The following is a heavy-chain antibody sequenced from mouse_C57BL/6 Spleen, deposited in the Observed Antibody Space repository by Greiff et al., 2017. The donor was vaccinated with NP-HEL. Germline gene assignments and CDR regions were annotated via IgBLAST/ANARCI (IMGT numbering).Heavy chain of an antibody. D-gene: IGHD1-1*01. CDR2: IDPETGGT. CDR1: GYTFTDYE. J-gene: IGHJ2*01. CDR3: TRSGTVVAYYFDY. Sequence: VQLQQSGAELVRPGASVTLSCKASGYTFTDYEMHWVKQTPVHGLEWIGAIDPETGGTAYNQKFKGKAILTADKSSSTAYMELRSLTSEDSAVYYCTRSGTVVAYYFDYWGQGTTLTVSS. V-gene: IGHV1-15*01.